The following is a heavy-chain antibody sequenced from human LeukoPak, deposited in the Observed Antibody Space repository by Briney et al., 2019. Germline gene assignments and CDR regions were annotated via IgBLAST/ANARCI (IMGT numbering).Heavy chain of an antibody. CDR3: ARDYSSGWYVNY. J-gene: IGHJ4*02. V-gene: IGHV3-7*01. CDR2: IKQDGSEK. CDR1: GFIFSSYW. D-gene: IGHD6-19*01. Sequence: GGSLRLSCAASGFIFSSYWMSWVRQAPGKGLEWVANIKQDGSEKSYVDSVKGRLTISRDNAKNSVYLQMNSLRAEDTAVYYCARDYSSGWYVNYWGQGTLVTVSS.